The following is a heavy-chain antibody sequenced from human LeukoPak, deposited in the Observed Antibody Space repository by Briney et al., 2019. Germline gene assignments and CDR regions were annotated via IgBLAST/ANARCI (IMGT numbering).Heavy chain of an antibody. D-gene: IGHD3-16*01. CDR2: ISGSGGST. Sequence: GGSLRLSCAASGFTFSSYGMSWVRQAPGKGLEWVSAISGSGGSTYYADSVKGRFTISRDNAKNSLYLQMNSLRAEDTAVYYCARLGGYYYMDVWGKGSTVTVSS. CDR3: ARLGGYYYMDV. J-gene: IGHJ6*03. V-gene: IGHV3-23*01. CDR1: GFTFSSYG.